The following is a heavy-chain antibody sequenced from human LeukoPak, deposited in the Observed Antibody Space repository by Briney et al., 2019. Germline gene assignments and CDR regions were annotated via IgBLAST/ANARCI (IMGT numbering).Heavy chain of an antibody. J-gene: IGHJ6*03. CDR2: IYFSGST. V-gene: IGHV4-59*08. CDR1: GGSISRYY. CDR3: ARQRALFHDILTGYYRGGYMDV. Sequence: PSETPSLTCTLSGGSISRYYWAWIRQPPGKGLEWIGNIYFSGSTNYNPSLKSRVTISVDTSKNQFSLKLSSVTAADTAVYYCARQRALFHDILTGYYRGGYMDVWGKGTTVTISS. D-gene: IGHD3-9*01.